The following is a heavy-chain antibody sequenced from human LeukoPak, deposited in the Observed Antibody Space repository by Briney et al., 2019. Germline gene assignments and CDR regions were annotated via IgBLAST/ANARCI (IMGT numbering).Heavy chain of an antibody. CDR2: INHSGST. D-gene: IGHD3-22*01. CDR1: GGSFSGYY. CDR3: ARHDSSGPYNAFDI. Sequence: PSETLSLTCAVYGGSFSGYYWSWIRQPPGKGLEWIGEINHSGSTNYNPSLKSRVTISVDTSKNQFSLKLISVTAADTAVYYCARHDSSGPYNAFDIWGQGTMVTVSS. J-gene: IGHJ3*02. V-gene: IGHV4-34*01.